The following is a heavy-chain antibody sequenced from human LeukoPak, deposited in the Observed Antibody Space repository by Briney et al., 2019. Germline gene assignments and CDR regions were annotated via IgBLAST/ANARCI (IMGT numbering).Heavy chain of an antibody. J-gene: IGHJ3*02. CDR3: ARDAGLDAFDI. V-gene: IGHV3-21*01. CDR2: ISSSSSYI. D-gene: IGHD3-10*01. CDR1: GFTFSSYS. Sequence: GGSLRLSCAASGFTFSSYSMNWVRQAPGKGLEWVSSISSSSSYIYYADSVKGRFTISRDNAKNSLYLQMNSLRAEDTAVYYCARDAGLDAFDIWGQGTMVTVSS.